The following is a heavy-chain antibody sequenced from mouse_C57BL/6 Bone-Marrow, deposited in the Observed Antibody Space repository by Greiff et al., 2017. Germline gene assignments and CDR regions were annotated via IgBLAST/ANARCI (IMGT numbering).Heavy chain of an antibody. J-gene: IGHJ2*01. CDR3: ARLNWEEGYFDY. Sequence: EVHLVESGGDLVKPGGSLKLSCAASGFTFSSYGMSWVRQTPDKRLEWVATISSGGSYTYYPDSVKGRFTISRDNAKNTLYLQMSSLKSEDTAMYYCARLNWEEGYFDYWGQGTTLTVSS. CDR1: GFTFSSYG. D-gene: IGHD4-1*01. V-gene: IGHV5-6*01. CDR2: ISSGGSYT.